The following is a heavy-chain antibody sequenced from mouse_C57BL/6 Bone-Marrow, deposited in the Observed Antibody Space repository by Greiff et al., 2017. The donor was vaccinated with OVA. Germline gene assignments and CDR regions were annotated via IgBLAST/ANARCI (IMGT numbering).Heavy chain of an antibody. V-gene: IGHV3-6*01. D-gene: IGHD2-3*01. CDR2: ISYDGSN. J-gene: IGHJ1*03. CDR1: GYSITSGYY. Sequence: ESGPGLVKPSQSLSLTCSVTGYSITSGYYWNWIRQFPGNKLEWMGYISYDGSNNYNPSLKNRISITRDTSKNQFFLTLNAVTTEDTATYYCASDGYYVGWYFDVWGTGTTVTVSS. CDR3: ASDGYYVGWYFDV.